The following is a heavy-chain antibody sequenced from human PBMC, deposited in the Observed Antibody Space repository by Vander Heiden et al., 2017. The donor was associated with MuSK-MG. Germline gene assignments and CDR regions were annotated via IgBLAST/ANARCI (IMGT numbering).Heavy chain of an antibody. J-gene: IGHJ5*02. Sequence: QVQLQESGPGLVKPSETLSLTCTVSGGSISSYYWSWIRQPPGKGLEWIGYIYYSGSTNYNPSLKSRVTISVDTSKNQFSLKLSSVTAADTAVYYCARVIRFGTNDPWGQGTLVTVSS. CDR3: ARVIRFGTNDP. D-gene: IGHD3-10*01. CDR1: GGSISSYY. V-gene: IGHV4-59*01. CDR2: IYYSGST.